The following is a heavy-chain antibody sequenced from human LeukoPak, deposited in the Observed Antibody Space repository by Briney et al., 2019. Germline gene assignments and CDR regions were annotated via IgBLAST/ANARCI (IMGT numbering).Heavy chain of an antibody. Sequence: KPSETLSLTCTVSGGSISSGDYYWSWIRQPPGKGLEWIGYIYYSGSTYYNPSLKSRVTISVDTSKNQFSLKLSSVTAADTAVHYCARAGWELTLYYFDYWGQGTLVTVSS. D-gene: IGHD1-26*01. CDR3: ARAGWELTLYYFDY. J-gene: IGHJ4*02. CDR1: GGSISSGDYY. V-gene: IGHV4-30-4*01. CDR2: IYYSGST.